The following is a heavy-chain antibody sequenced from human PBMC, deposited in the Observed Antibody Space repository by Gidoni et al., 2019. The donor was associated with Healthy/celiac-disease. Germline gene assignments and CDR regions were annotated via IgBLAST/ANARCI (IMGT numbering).Heavy chain of an antibody. Sequence: QVQLVESGGGVVQPGRSLSLSCAASGFPFSSYGMHWVRQAPGKGLEWVAVIWYDGSNKYYADSVKGRFTISRDNSKNTLYLQMNSLRAEDTAVYYCARDSSSSWYPDYWGQGTLVTVSS. CDR2: IWYDGSNK. CDR3: ARDSSSSWYPDY. CDR1: GFPFSSYG. V-gene: IGHV3-33*01. J-gene: IGHJ4*02. D-gene: IGHD6-13*01.